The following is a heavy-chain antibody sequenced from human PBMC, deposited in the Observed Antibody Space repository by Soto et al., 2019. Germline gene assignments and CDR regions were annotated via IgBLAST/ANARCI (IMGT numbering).Heavy chain of an antibody. CDR1: ESTLSNVW. CDR3: TTDPRRDY. J-gene: IGHJ4*02. V-gene: IGHV3-15*01. CDR2: VKREIDGATT. Sequence: GGSLRLSCAPSESTLSNVWMSWVRQAPGKGLEWVGRVKREIDGATTDYAAPVKGRFTISGDDARNTVYLQMNSLRTEDTAVYYWTTDPRRDYWGLGTLVTVSS.